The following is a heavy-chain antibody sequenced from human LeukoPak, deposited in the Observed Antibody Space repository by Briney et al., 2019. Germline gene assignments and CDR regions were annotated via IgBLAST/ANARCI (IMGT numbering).Heavy chain of an antibody. CDR1: GFTFSSYA. V-gene: IGHV3-30*04. J-gene: IGHJ6*03. Sequence: GGSLRLSCAASGFTFSSYAMHWVRQAPGKGLEWVAVISYDGSNKYYADSVKGRFTISRDNSKNTLYLQMNSLSAEDPAVYYCAKNGDRGAYCSGGTCYPYYYYYMDVWGKGTTVTISS. CDR3: AKNGDRGAYCSGGTCYPYYYYYMDV. D-gene: IGHD2-15*01. CDR2: ISYDGSNK.